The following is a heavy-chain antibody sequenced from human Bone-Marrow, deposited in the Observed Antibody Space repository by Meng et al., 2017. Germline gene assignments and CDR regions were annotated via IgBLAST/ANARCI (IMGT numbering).Heavy chain of an antibody. V-gene: IGHV3-21*01. CDR2: ISSSSSYI. D-gene: IGHD2-15*01. CDR3: ASSGGSCFDP. Sequence: VQLVGSGGGLVQPGGSLRLSCAASGFTSSSYSMNWVRQAPGKGLEWVSSISSSSSYIYYADSVKGRFTISRDNAKNSLYLQMNSLRAEDTAVYYCASSGGSCFDPWGQGTLVTVSS. CDR1: GFTSSSYS. J-gene: IGHJ5*02.